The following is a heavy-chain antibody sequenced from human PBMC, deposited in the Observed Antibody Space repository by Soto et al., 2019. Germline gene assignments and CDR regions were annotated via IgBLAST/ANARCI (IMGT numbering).Heavy chain of an antibody. CDR1: GYTFTSYY. CDR3: TIDRGISLTTNLFDY. D-gene: IGHD2-15*01. V-gene: IGHV1-46*03. Sequence: VSVKVSCKASGYTFTSYYLHWVRQAPGQGLEWMGIINPSGGGTSYAQKFQSRVTMTIDSSTSTVYMELSSLISDDTAVYYCTIDRGISLTTNLFDYWGQGTLVTGSS. J-gene: IGHJ4*02. CDR2: INPSGGGT.